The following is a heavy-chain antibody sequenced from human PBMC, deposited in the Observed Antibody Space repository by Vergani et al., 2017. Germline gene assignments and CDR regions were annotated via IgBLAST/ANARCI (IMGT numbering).Heavy chain of an antibody. CDR3: ARGAAHCSGGSCYSVYY. J-gene: IGHJ4*02. V-gene: IGHV1-69*02. CDR1: GGTFSSYT. D-gene: IGHD2-15*01. Sequence: QVQLVQSGAEVKKPGSSVKVSCKASGGTFSSYTISWVRQAPGQGLEWMGRIIPILGIANYAQKFQGRVTITADKSTSTAYMELSSLRSEDTAVYYCARGAAHCSGGSCYSVYYWGQGTLVTVSS. CDR2: IIPILGIA.